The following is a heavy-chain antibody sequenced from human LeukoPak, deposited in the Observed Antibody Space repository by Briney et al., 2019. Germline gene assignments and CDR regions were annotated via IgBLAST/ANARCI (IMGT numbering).Heavy chain of an antibody. CDR3: ARAEYDFWSGYWASGYYYYGMDV. CDR2: INSSGGST. CDR1: GYTFTSYY. Sequence: ASVKVSCKASGYTFTSYYMHWVRQAPGQGLEWMGIINSSGGSTSYAQKFQGRVTMTRDTSTSTVYMELSSLRSEDTAVYYCARAEYDFWSGYWASGYYYYGMDVWGQGTTVTVSS. D-gene: IGHD3-3*01. V-gene: IGHV1-46*01. J-gene: IGHJ6*02.